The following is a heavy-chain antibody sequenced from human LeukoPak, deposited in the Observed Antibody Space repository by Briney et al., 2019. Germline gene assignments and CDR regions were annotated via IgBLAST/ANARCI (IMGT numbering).Heavy chain of an antibody. CDR3: ARGNHNGYSPDY. CDR1: GDSIRSYY. V-gene: IGHV4-4*07. Sequence: SETLSLTCTVSGDSIRSYYWDWIRQPAGKGLEWMGHISASGGTNYNPSLKSRVTISVDTSKNQFSLKLSSVTAADTAVYYCARGNHNGYSPDYWGQGTLVTVSS. D-gene: IGHD6-13*01. CDR2: ISASGGT. J-gene: IGHJ4*02.